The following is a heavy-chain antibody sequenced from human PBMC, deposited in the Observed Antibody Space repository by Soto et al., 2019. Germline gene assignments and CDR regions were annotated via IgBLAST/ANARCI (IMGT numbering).Heavy chain of an antibody. J-gene: IGHJ4*02. CDR2: IKQDGSEK. CDR3: ARVRGRWLQLALDY. CDR1: GFTFSSYW. V-gene: IGHV3-7*01. Sequence: LRLSCAASGFTFSSYWMSWVRQAPGKGLEWVANIKQDGSEKYYVDSVKGRFTISRDNAKNSLYLQMNSLRAEDTAVYYCARVRGRWLQLALDYWGQGTLVTVSS. D-gene: IGHD5-12*01.